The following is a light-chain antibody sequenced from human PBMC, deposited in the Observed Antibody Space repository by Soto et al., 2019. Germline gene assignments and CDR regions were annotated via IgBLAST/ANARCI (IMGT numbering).Light chain of an antibody. CDR2: DDN. J-gene: IGLJ2*01. Sequence: SYELTQPPSVSVAPGQTATITCGGNNIGSKNVHWYQQKPGQAPVLVVYDDNNRPSGIPDRFSGSNSGNTATLNISRVEAGDEADYCCQVWDGSNGQPNVVFGGGTKLTVL. CDR1: NIGSKN. CDR3: QVWDGSNGQPNVV. V-gene: IGLV3-21*02.